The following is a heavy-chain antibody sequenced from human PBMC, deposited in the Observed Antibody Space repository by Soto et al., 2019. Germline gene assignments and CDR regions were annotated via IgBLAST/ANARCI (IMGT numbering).Heavy chain of an antibody. CDR3: ARGYYYDSSGYYPEYFQH. V-gene: IGHV1-46*01. Sequence: QVQLVQSGAEVKKPGASVKVSCKASGYTFTSYYMHWVRQAPGQGLEWMGIINPSGGSTSYAQKFQGRVTMPRDTSTSTVYMELSSLRSEDTAVYYCARGYYYDSSGYYPEYFQHWGQGTLVTVSS. D-gene: IGHD3-22*01. CDR2: INPSGGST. J-gene: IGHJ1*01. CDR1: GYTFTSYY.